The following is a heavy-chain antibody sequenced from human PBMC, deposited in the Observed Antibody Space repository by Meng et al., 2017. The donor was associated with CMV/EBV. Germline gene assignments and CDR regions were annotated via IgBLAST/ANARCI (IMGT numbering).Heavy chain of an antibody. CDR3: ARARNNWTLFRYYYYGMDV. CDR2: IKQDGSEK. D-gene: IGHD1-1*01. J-gene: IGHJ6*02. CDR1: GFTLSSYW. V-gene: IGHV3-7*01. Sequence: GGSLRLSCAASGFTLSSYWMSWVRQAPGKGLEWVANIKQDGSEKYYVDSVKGRFTISRDNAKNSLYLQMNSLRAEDTAVYYCARARNNWTLFRYYYYGMDVWGQGTTVTVSS.